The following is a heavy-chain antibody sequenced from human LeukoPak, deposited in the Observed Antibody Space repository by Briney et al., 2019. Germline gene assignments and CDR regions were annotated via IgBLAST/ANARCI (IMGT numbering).Heavy chain of an antibody. CDR3: ARETSAYSGFAFDY. J-gene: IGHJ4*02. CDR2: IYDTGST. CDR1: GGSISAYS. Sequence: SETLSLTCTVSGGSISAYSWNWIRQPPGKGLEWIGYIYDTGSTKYNPSLKSRVTISADTSMNHFSLKLSSVTAADTAVYYCARETSAYSGFAFDYWGQGTLVTVSS. D-gene: IGHD5-12*01. V-gene: IGHV4-59*01.